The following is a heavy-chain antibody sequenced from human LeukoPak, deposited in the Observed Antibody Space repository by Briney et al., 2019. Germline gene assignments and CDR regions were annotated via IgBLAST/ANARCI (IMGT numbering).Heavy chain of an antibody. CDR1: GYTFTAYY. Sequence: SVKVSCKASGYTFTAYYLHWVRQAPGQGLEWMGGIIPIFGTANYAQKFQGRVTITTDESTSTAYMELSSLRSEDTAVYYCAITIFGRQVLDYWGQGTLVTVSS. J-gene: IGHJ4*02. V-gene: IGHV1-69*05. CDR3: AITIFGRQVLDY. CDR2: IIPIFGTA. D-gene: IGHD3-3*01.